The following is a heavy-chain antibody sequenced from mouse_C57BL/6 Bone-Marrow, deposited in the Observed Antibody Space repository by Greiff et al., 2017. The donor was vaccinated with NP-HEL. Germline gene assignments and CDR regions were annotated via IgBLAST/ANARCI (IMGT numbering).Heavy chain of an antibody. J-gene: IGHJ4*01. CDR2: INPSSGYT. CDR1: GYTFTSYW. D-gene: IGHD2-2*01. CDR3: ARPPVTGGYAMDY. Sequence: QVQLQQSGAELAKPGASVKLSCKASGYTFTSYWMHWVKQRPGQGLEWIGYINPSSGYTKYNQKFKDKATLTAEKTSSTAYMQLSSLTYEDSAVYYCARPPVTGGYAMDYWGQGTSVTVSS. V-gene: IGHV1-7*01.